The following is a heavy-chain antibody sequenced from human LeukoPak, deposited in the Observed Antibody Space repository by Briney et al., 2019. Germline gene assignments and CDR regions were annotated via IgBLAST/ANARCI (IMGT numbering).Heavy chain of an antibody. J-gene: IGHJ4*02. CDR1: GGSLSGYY. CDR2: INHSGST. CDR3: ARDAYCGGDCYSFDY. V-gene: IGHV4-34*01. Sequence: SETLSLTCAVYGGSLSGYYGSWIRQPPGKGLEWIGEINHSGSTNYNPSLKSRVTISVDTSKNQFSLKLSSVTAADTAVYYCARDAYCGGDCYSFDYWGQGTLVTVSS. D-gene: IGHD2-21*02.